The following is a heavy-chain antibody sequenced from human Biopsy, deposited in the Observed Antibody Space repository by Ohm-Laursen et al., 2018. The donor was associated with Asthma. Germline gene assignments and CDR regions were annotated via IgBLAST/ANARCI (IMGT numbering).Heavy chain of an antibody. CDR2: INGKSNSI. V-gene: IGHV3-11*01. CDR3: ARASYSSGSYDDFES. D-gene: IGHD6-19*01. Sequence: GSLRLSCTASGFTCSDYYMGWIRQAPGKGLERISYINGKSNSIEYADSVKGRFTISRDNAKNSLYLQMNSLRAEDTAVYYCARASYSSGSYDDFESWGQGTLVIVSS. CDR1: GFTCSDYY. J-gene: IGHJ4*02.